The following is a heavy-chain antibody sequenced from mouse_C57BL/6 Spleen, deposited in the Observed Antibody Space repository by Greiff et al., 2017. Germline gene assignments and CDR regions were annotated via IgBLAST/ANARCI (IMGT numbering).Heavy chain of an antibody. Sequence: VQLQQSGAELVKPGASVKLSCKASGYTFTSYWMHWVKQRPGQGLEWIGMIHPNSGSTNYNEKFKSKATLTVDKSSSTAYMQLSSLTSEDSAVYYCARGGLRGGYYAMDYWGQGTSVTVSS. CDR3: ARGGLRGGYYAMDY. CDR1: GYTFTSYW. CDR2: IHPNSGST. V-gene: IGHV1-64*01. J-gene: IGHJ4*01. D-gene: IGHD2-4*01.